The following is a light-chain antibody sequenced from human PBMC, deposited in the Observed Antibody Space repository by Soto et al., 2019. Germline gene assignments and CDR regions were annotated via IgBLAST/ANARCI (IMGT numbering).Light chain of an antibody. V-gene: IGLV2-14*03. J-gene: IGLJ1*01. CDR2: DVS. Sequence: QSALAQPASVSGSRGQSITISCPGTSRDVGRYNYVSWFQQHPGKVPKLIIYDVSNWPSGVSDRFSGSKSGNTASLTISGLHPEDEADYYCSSFTSSSTFVFGTGTKVTVL. CDR3: SSFTSSSTFV. CDR1: SRDVGRYNY.